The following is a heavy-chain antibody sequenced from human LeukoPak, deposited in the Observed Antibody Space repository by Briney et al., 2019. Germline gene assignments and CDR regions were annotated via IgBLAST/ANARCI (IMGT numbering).Heavy chain of an antibody. CDR1: GYTFTSYA. D-gene: IGHD2-21*02. CDR3: ARAYCGGDCYRPLDY. V-gene: IGHV1-3*01. CDR2: INAGNGNT. Sequence: ASVKVSCKASGYTFTSYAMHWVRQAPGQRLEWMGWINAGNGNTKYSQKFQGRVTITRDTSASTAYMELSSLRSEDTAVYYCARAYCGGDCYRPLDYWGQGTQVTVSS. J-gene: IGHJ4*02.